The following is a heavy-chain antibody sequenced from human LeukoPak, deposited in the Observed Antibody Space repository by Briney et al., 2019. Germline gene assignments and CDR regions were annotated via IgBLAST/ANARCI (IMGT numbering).Heavy chain of an antibody. CDR2: ISAYNGNT. D-gene: IGHD1-26*01. CDR1: GYTFTSYG. CDR3: ARSDHNSWNAFDI. Sequence: GASVKVSCKASGYTFTSYGISWVRQAPGQGLEWMGWISAYNGNTNYAQKLQGRVTMTTDTSTSTAYMELSSLTSEDTAVYYCARSDHNSWNAFDIWGQGTMVTVSS. J-gene: IGHJ3*02. V-gene: IGHV1-18*01.